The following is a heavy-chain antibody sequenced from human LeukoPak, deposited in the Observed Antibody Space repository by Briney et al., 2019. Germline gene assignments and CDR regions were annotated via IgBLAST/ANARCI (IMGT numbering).Heavy chain of an antibody. J-gene: IGHJ5*02. V-gene: IGHV1-69*13. Sequence: GASVAVSFKASGGTFSIYAISWVRQAPGQGLEWMGGIITVFGTANYAQKFQGRVTITADESTSTAYMELSSLRSEDTAVYYCAVQDIVVVPAAMWGDNWFDRWGQGTLVTVSS. CDR3: AVQDIVVVPAAMWGDNWFDR. D-gene: IGHD2-2*01. CDR2: IITVFGTA. CDR1: GGTFSIYA.